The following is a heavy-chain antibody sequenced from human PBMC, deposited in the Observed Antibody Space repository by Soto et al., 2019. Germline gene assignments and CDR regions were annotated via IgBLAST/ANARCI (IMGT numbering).Heavy chain of an antibody. V-gene: IGHV1-18*01. J-gene: IGHJ4*02. Sequence: ALVKVSCKASGYTFTSYGISWVRQAPGQGLEWMGWISAYNGNTNYAQKLQGRFTISRDESKNTVYLQMNSLRPEDTAVYYCARGLESDSSGYYYGTGPHFFDYWGQGTLVTVSS. D-gene: IGHD3-22*01. CDR3: ARGLESDSSGYYYGTGPHFFDY. CDR1: GYTFTSYG. CDR2: ISAYNGNT.